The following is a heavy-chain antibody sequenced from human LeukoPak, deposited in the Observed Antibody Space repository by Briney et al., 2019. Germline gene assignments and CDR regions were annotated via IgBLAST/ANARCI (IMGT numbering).Heavy chain of an antibody. CDR3: ARMVRGVITNFDY. CDR2: INPNSGGT. CDR1: GYTFTGYY. D-gene: IGHD3-10*01. Sequence: ASVKVSCKASGYTFTGYYMHWVRQAPGQGLEWMGWINPNSGGTNYAQKFQGRVTMTRDTSISTAYMELSGLGSDDTAVYYCARMVRGVITNFDYWGQGTLVTVSS. J-gene: IGHJ4*02. V-gene: IGHV1-2*02.